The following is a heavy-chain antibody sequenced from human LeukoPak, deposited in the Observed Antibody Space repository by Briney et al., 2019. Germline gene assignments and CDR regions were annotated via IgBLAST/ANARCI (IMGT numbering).Heavy chain of an antibody. J-gene: IGHJ3*02. CDR3: AREPTHINLLTYGSWDAFDI. CDR2: ISESSGTI. D-gene: IGHD2-21*01. Sequence: GGSLRLSCAASGFTFSSYGMHWVRQAPGKGLEWVSYISESSGTIYYADSVKGRFTISRDNAENSLFLQMNSLRAEDTAVYYCAREPTHINLLTYGSWDAFDIWGQGTMVTVSS. CDR1: GFTFSSYG. V-gene: IGHV3-48*04.